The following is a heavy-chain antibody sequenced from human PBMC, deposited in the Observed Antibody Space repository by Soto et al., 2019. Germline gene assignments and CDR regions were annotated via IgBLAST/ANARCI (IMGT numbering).Heavy chain of an antibody. J-gene: IGHJ4*02. Sequence: SETLSLTCAVYGGSFSGYYWSWIRQPPGKGLEWIGEINHSGSTNYNPSLKSRVTISVDTSKNQFSLKLSSVTTADTAVYYCARGGVSYYDFWSGYYRYYFDYWGQGTLVTVSS. D-gene: IGHD3-3*01. V-gene: IGHV4-34*01. CDR1: GGSFSGYY. CDR3: ARGGVSYYDFWSGYYRYYFDY. CDR2: INHSGST.